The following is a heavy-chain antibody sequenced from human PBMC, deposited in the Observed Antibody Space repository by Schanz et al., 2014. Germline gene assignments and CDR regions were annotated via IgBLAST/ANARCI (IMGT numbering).Heavy chain of an antibody. CDR2: INPSGGST. Sequence: QVQLVQSGAEAKKPGASVKVSCKASGYTFTSYYMHWVRQAPGQGLEWMGIINPSGGSTSYAQKFQGKVTMTRDTSTSTVYMELSSLRSEDTAVYYCARDGEAAAGCDYWGQGTLVTVSS. D-gene: IGHD6-13*01. V-gene: IGHV1-46*03. J-gene: IGHJ4*02. CDR3: ARDGEAAAGCDY. CDR1: GYTFTSYY.